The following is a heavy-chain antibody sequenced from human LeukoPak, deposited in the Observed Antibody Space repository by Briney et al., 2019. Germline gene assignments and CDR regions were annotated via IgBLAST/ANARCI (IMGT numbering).Heavy chain of an antibody. J-gene: IGHJ6*03. Sequence: PSKTLSLTCAVYGGSFSGYYWSWIRQPPRKGLEGIGEINHSGSTNYKPSLKRRVTISVDTSKNQFSLKLSSVTAADTAVYYCARGRYYYYYMDVWGKGTTVTIS. CDR2: INHSGST. CDR1: GGSFSGYY. V-gene: IGHV4-34*01. CDR3: ARGRYYYYYMDV.